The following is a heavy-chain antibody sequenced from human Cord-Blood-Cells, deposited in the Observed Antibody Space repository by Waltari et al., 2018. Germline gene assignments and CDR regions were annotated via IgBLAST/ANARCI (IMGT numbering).Heavy chain of an antibody. CDR2: LDTEDGET. CDR1: GYTLTELS. Sequence: QVQLVQSGAEVKKPGASVKVSCKVSGYTLTELSMHWVRQAPGKRLEWMGVLDTEDGETSYAQKFQGRVTVTEDTSTGTAYLELGSLRSEDTAVYYCYYYYDSSGYYPEYFQHWGQGTLVTVSS. CDR3: YYYYDSSGYYPEYFQH. D-gene: IGHD3-22*01. V-gene: IGHV1-24*01. J-gene: IGHJ1*01.